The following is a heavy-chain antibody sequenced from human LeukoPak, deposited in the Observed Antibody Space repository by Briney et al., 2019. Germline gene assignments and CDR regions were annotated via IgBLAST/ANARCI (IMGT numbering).Heavy chain of an antibody. V-gene: IGHV3-21*01. CDR3: ASERITIFGVVTEGDY. J-gene: IGHJ4*02. D-gene: IGHD3-3*01. Sequence: GGSLRLSCAASGFTFSSYSMNWVRQAPGKGLEWVSSSSSSSSYIYYADSVKGRSTISRDNAKNSLYLQMNSLRAEDTAVYYCASERITIFGVVTEGDYWGQGTLVTVSS. CDR2: SSSSSSYI. CDR1: GFTFSSYS.